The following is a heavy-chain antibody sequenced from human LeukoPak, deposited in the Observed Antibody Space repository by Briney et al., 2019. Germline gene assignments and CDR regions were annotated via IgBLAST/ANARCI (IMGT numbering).Heavy chain of an antibody. V-gene: IGHV3-30*04. CDR3: ARDSGFSGTQRGEY. CDR1: GFTFSSYA. J-gene: IGHJ4*02. D-gene: IGHD3/OR15-3a*01. CDR2: ISYDGSNK. Sequence: PGGSPRLSCAASGFTFSSYAMHWVRQAPGKGLEWVAVISYDGSNKYYSDSVKGRFTISRDNSKNTLYLQMNSLRAEDTAVYYCARDSGFSGTQRGEYWGQGALVAVSS.